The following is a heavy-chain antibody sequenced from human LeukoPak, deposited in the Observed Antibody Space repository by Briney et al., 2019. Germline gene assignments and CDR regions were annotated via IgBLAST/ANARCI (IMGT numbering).Heavy chain of an antibody. CDR2: ILSDGSSS. D-gene: IGHD2-15*01. J-gene: IGHJ4*02. CDR1: GFTFSNAW. Sequence: AGGSLRLSCAASGFTFSNAWMSWVRQAPGKGLVWVSRILSDGSSSTYADSVKGRFTISRDNAKNTLYLQMKSLRGEDTAVYYCARDLGYCSGGSCYDLFDYWGQGTLVTVSS. V-gene: IGHV3-74*01. CDR3: ARDLGYCSGGSCYDLFDY.